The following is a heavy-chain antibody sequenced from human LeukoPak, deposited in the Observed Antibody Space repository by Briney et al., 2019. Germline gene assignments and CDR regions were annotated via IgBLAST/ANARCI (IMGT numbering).Heavy chain of an antibody. D-gene: IGHD6-13*01. V-gene: IGHV3-48*04. CDR2: ISSSGSTI. CDR3: ARDRSSWTYYYYYYMDV. Sequence: PGGSLRLSCAASGFSFSNYGMNWVRQAPGKGLEWVSYISSSGSTIYYADSVKGQFTISRDNAKNSLYLQMNSLRAEDTAVYYCARDRSSWTYYYYYYMDVWGKGTTVTVSS. J-gene: IGHJ6*03. CDR1: GFSFSNYG.